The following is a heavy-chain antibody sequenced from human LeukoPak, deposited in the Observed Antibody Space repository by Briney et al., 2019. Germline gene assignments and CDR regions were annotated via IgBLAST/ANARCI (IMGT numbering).Heavy chain of an antibody. CDR3: ASRDYDYVWGSYRPTPYGMDV. Sequence: GASVKVSCKASGYTFTSYDINWVRQATGQGLEWMGWMNPNSGNTGYAQKFQGRVTMTRNTSISTAYMELSSLRSDDTAVYYCASRDYDYVWGSYRPTPYGMDVWGQGTTVTVSS. V-gene: IGHV1-8*01. CDR1: GYTFTSYD. D-gene: IGHD3-16*02. J-gene: IGHJ6*02. CDR2: MNPNSGNT.